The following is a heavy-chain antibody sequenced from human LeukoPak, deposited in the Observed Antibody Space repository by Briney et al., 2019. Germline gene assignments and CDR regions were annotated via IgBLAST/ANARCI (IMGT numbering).Heavy chain of an antibody. D-gene: IGHD6-13*01. CDR2: ISWNSGSI. Sequence: GRSLRLSCAASGFTFDDYAMHWVRQAPGKGLERVSGISWNSGSIGYADSVKGRFTISRDNAKNSLYLQMNSLRAEDTALYYCAKDRGYSSSHDAFDIWGQGTMVTVSS. J-gene: IGHJ3*02. CDR3: AKDRGYSSSHDAFDI. V-gene: IGHV3-9*01. CDR1: GFTFDDYA.